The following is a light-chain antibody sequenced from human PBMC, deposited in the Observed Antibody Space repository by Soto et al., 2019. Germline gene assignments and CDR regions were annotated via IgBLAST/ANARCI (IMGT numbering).Light chain of an antibody. CDR1: QSISSY. Sequence: DIQMTQSPSSLSASVGDRVTITCRASQSISSYLNWYQQKPGKAPKLLIYAASSLQSGVPSRFSVSGSGTDFTLTISSLQPEDFATYYCQHSYSTPLTFGGGTKVEIK. J-gene: IGKJ4*01. V-gene: IGKV1-39*01. CDR2: AAS. CDR3: QHSYSTPLT.